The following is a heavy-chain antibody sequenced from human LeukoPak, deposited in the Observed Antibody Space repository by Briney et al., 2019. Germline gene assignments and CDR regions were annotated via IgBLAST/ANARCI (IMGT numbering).Heavy chain of an antibody. CDR2: MSYDGSIQ. J-gene: IGHJ4*02. V-gene: IGHV3-30*07. D-gene: IGHD3-10*01. Sequence: GESLRLSCAASGFTFSRSAMHWVRQAPGKGLEWVAVMSYDGSIQFYADSVKGRFTTSRDNSKNTLYLQMNSLRAEDTAVYYCAKLASGYGSGRYYIGRGEAYFDYWGQGTLVTVSS. CDR1: GFTFSRSA. CDR3: AKLASGYGSGRYYIGRGEAYFDY.